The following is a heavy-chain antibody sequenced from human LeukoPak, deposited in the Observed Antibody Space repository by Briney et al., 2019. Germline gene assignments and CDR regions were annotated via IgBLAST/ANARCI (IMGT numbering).Heavy chain of an antibody. V-gene: IGHV1-69*04. CDR1: GGTFSSYA. Sequence: ASVKVSCKASGGTFSSYAISWVRQAPGQGLEWMGRIIPILGIANYAQKFQGRVTITADKSTSTAYMELSSLRSEDTAVYYCARDVVGGIADPIEYMDVWGKGTTVIVSS. J-gene: IGHJ6*04. CDR2: IIPILGIA. CDR3: ARDVVGGIADPIEYMDV. D-gene: IGHD2-21*01.